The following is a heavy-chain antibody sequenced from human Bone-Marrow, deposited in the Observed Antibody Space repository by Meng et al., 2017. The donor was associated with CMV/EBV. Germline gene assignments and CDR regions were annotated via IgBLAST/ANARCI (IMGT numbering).Heavy chain of an antibody. V-gene: IGHV3-7*03. CDR1: GFTFSSYW. J-gene: IGHJ6*02. CDR3: GSIGGYQLLYRYMGSYYYYGMDV. D-gene: IGHD2-2*02. Sequence: GESLKISCAASGFTFSSYWMSWVRQAPGKGLEWVANIKQDGSEKYYVDSVKGRFTISRDNAKNSLYLQMNSLRAEDTAVYYCGSIGGYQLLYRYMGSYYYYGMDVWGQGTTVTVSS. CDR2: IKQDGSEK.